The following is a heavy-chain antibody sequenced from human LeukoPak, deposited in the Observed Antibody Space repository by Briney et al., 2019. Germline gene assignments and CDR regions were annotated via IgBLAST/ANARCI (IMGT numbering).Heavy chain of an antibody. V-gene: IGHV4-39*07. Sequence: PSETLSLTCTVSGGSISSSSYYWGWIRQPPGKGLEWFGSIYYSGSTYYNPSLKSRVTISVDTSKNQFSLKLSSVTAADTAVYYCARDPRYYYDSSGPDGWGQGTLVTVSS. CDR1: GGSISSSSYY. CDR2: IYYSGST. D-gene: IGHD3-22*01. J-gene: IGHJ4*02. CDR3: ARDPRYYYDSSGPDG.